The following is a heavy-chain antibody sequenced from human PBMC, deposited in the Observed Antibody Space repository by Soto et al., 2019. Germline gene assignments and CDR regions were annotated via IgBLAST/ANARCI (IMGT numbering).Heavy chain of an antibody. CDR3: ARGRLDIAAAGVWTFADY. V-gene: IGHV5-51*01. Sequence: GEPLKISCKGSGYSFTSYWIGWVRQMPGKGLEWMGIIYPGYSDTRYSPSFQVQATISADKSISTAYLQWSSLKASDTAMYYCARGRLDIAAAGVWTFADYWAQGTLVTVS. D-gene: IGHD6-13*01. CDR1: GYSFTSYW. J-gene: IGHJ4*02. CDR2: IYPGYSDT.